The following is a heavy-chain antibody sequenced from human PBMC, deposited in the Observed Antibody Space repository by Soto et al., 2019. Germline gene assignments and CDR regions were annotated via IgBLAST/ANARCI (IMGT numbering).Heavy chain of an antibody. V-gene: IGHV4-39*01. CDR1: GISVITSDYY. CDR3: AGFVVPASRNSDFDY. J-gene: IGHJ4*02. D-gene: IGHD2-15*01. CDR2: IYYSGST. Sequence: SETLSLTCTFSGISVITSDYYWGWVRQPPGKGLDWIGNIYYSGSTFYNPSLRSRVTLSVDTPKNQFSLRLNSVTAADTAVYFCAGFVVPASRNSDFDYWGQGTLVTVSS.